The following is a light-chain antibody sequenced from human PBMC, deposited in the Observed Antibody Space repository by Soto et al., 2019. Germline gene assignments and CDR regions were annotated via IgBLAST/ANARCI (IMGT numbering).Light chain of an antibody. CDR3: KQYDTYSPT. J-gene: IGKJ1*01. V-gene: IGKV1-5*03. CDR1: QSVSNW. CDR2: KAS. Sequence: DIQMTQSPSTLSASVGDRVTITCRASQSVSNWLAWYQQKPGKAPKLLIYKASSLESGVQSRFSGRGSGTEFTLTIRSLQPGDFATYYCKQYDTYSPTFGQGTKVDIK.